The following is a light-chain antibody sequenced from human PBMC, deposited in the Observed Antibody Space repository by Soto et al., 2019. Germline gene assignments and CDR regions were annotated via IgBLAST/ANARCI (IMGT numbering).Light chain of an antibody. CDR2: DAS. CDR1: QSVNTY. V-gene: IGKV3-11*01. J-gene: IGKJ4*01. CDR3: QQRSSWPLT. Sequence: EIFFTQSPATLSLSPGERATPPCRASQSVNTYLGWYQQRPGQAPILLIYDASNRATGIPARFSGSGSGTDFTLTISSLEPEDFAVYYCQQRSSWPLTFGGGTKVDIK.